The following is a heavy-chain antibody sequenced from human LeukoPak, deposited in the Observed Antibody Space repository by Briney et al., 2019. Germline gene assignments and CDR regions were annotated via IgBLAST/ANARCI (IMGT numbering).Heavy chain of an antibody. D-gene: IGHD3-16*02. CDR1: GFTFSSYS. CDR3: ASEGFRYYFDY. Sequence: GGSLRLSCAASGFTFSSYSMNWVRQAPGKGLEWVSYISSSSSTIYYADSVKGRFTISRDNDKKSLCLQMNSLRDEDTAMYCCASEGFRYYFDYWGQGTLVTVSS. J-gene: IGHJ4*02. CDR2: ISSSSSTI. V-gene: IGHV3-48*02.